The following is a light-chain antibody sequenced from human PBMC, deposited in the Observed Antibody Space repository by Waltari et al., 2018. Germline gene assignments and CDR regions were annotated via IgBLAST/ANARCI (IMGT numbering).Light chain of an antibody. CDR2: GNS. J-gene: IGLJ2*01. V-gene: IGLV1-40*01. Sequence: QSVLTQPPPVSGAPGQRVTTSCTGSSSNIGAGYAVHWYQQLPGTAPKLPIYGNSNRPSGVPDLFSCSKSGTSASLAITGLQAEDEADYYCQSYDSSLSGYVFGGGTKLTVL. CDR1: SSNIGAGYA. CDR3: QSYDSSLSGYV.